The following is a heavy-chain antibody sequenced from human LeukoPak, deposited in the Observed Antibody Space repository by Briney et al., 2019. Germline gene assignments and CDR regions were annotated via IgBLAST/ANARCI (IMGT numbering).Heavy chain of an antibody. CDR1: GYTFTSYG. Sequence: ASVKVSCKASGYTFTSYGISWVRQAPGQGLEWMGWINPNSGGTNYAQKFQGRVTMTRDTSISTAYMELSRLRSDDTAVYYCASGYYYDSSGYYYWGQGTLVTVSS. CDR3: ASGYYYDSSGYYY. CDR2: INPNSGGT. D-gene: IGHD3-22*01. V-gene: IGHV1-2*02. J-gene: IGHJ4*02.